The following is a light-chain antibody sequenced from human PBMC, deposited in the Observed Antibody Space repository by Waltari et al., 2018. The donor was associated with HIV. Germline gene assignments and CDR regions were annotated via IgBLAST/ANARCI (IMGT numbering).Light chain of an antibody. CDR3: QQYGSSPLFT. CDR1: QSVGSNY. CDR2: DAS. Sequence: EIVLTQSPATLSLFSGERATLSCRASQSVGSNYLAWYQQRPGQAPRLLIYDASTRATGIPDRFSGSGSGTDFTLTISRLEPDDFAVYYCQQYGSSPLFTFGPGTKVDIK. V-gene: IGKV3-20*01. J-gene: IGKJ3*01.